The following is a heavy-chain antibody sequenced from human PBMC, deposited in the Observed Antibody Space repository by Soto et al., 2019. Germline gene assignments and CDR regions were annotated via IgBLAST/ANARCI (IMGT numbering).Heavy chain of an antibody. D-gene: IGHD3-22*01. CDR3: AKSIHDSSGYYDAFDI. V-gene: IGHV3-23*01. Sequence: GGSLRLPCAASGFTFSSYAMSWVRQAPGKGLEWVSAISGSGGSTYYADSVKGRFTISRDNSKNTLYLQMNSLRAEDTAVYYCAKSIHDSSGYYDAFDIWGQGTMVTVSS. CDR1: GFTFSSYA. CDR2: ISGSGGST. J-gene: IGHJ3*02.